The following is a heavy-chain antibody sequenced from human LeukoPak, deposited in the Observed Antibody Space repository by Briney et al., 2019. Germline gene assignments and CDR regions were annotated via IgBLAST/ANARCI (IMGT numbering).Heavy chain of an antibody. J-gene: IGHJ4*02. Sequence: ASVKVSCKASGYTCASFGISWVRQAPGQGLEWMGWIYPYNGDTKYAQRFQGRVSMTTDTSTSTAYMELRSLRSDDTAVFYCARHMTGGTYFDYWGQGTLVTVSS. V-gene: IGHV1-18*01. CDR1: GYTCASFG. D-gene: IGHD1-14*01. CDR2: IYPYNGDT. CDR3: ARHMTGGTYFDY.